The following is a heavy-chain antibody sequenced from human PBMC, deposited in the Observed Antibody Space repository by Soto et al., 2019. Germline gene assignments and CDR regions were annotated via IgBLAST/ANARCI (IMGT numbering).Heavy chain of an antibody. CDR2: INHSGST. J-gene: IGHJ4*02. CDR1: GGSFSGYY. D-gene: IGHD2-2*01. CDR3: ARGPKRIVVVPAASSYFDY. Sequence: QVQLQQWGAGLLKPSETLSLTCAVYGGSFSGYYWSWIRQPPGKGLEWIGEINHSGSTNYNPSLKSRVTISVDTSKNQFSLKLSSVTAADTAVYYCARGPKRIVVVPAASSYFDYWGQGTLVTVSS. V-gene: IGHV4-34*01.